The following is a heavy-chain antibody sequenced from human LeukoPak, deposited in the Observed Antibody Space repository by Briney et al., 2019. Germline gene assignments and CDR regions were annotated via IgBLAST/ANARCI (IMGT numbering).Heavy chain of an antibody. V-gene: IGHV4-4*07. J-gene: IGHJ5*02. D-gene: IGHD5-18*01. CDR1: GGSISSYY. CDR3: ARDPRAGSYGNNWFDP. CDR2: IYTSGST. Sequence: SETLSLTCTVSGGSISSYYWSWIRQPAGKGLEWIGRIYTSGSTNYNPSLKSRVTMSVDTSKNQFSLKLSSVTAADTAVYYCARDPRAGSYGNNWFDPWGQGTLVTVSS.